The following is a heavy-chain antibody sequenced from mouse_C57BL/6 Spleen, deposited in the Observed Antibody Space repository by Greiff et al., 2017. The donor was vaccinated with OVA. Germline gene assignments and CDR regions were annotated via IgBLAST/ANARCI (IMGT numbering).Heavy chain of an antibody. CDR1: GYTFTSYW. J-gene: IGHJ1*03. D-gene: IGHD1-1*01. CDR2: IYPSDSYT. Sequence: QVQLQQPGAELVMPGASVKLSCKASGYTFTSYWMHWVKQRPGQGLEWIGEIYPSDSYTNYNQKFKGKSTLTVDKSSSTAYMQLSSLTSEDSAVYYCASHYYGSSYGYFDVWGTGTTVTVSS. CDR3: ASHYYGSSYGYFDV. V-gene: IGHV1-69*01.